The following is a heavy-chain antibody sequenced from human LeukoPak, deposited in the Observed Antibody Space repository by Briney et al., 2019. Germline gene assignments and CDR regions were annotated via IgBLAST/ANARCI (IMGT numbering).Heavy chain of an antibody. CDR3: ASGNYRSGGSRYVPRWNEIDY. V-gene: IGHV1-69*05. J-gene: IGHJ4*02. Sequence: SVKVSCKASGGTFSSYAISWVRQAPGQGLEWMGGIIPIFGTANYAQKFQGRVTITTDESTSTAYMELSSLRSEDTAVYYCASGNYRSGGSRYVPRWNEIDYWGQGTLVTVSS. CDR1: GGTFSSYA. CDR2: IIPIFGTA. D-gene: IGHD2-15*01.